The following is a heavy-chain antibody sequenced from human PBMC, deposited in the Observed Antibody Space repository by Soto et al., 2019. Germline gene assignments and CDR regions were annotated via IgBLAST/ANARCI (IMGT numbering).Heavy chain of an antibody. CDR3: GRLIGNSWLDF. V-gene: IGHV6-1*01. CDR2: TYYRSKWYN. CDR1: GDSVSSSSVT. J-gene: IGHJ5*01. D-gene: IGHD1-26*01. Sequence: PSQTLSLTCAISGDSVSSSSVTWNWIRQSTSRGLEWLGRTYYRSKWYNDYAESVKSRITINPDTPKNQFSLHLNSVTPEDTAVYYCGRLIGNSWLDFWGRGTLVTVSS.